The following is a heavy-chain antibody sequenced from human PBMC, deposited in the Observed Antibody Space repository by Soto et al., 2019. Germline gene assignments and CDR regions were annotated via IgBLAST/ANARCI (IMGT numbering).Heavy chain of an antibody. CDR2: IVVGSGNT. J-gene: IGHJ4*02. D-gene: IGHD2-15*01. Sequence: SVKVSCKASGFTFTSSAVQWLRQARGQRLEWIGWIVVGSGNTNYAQRFQERVTITRDMSTSTAYMELSSLRSEDTAVYYCAAGHDSGGTPVPPPYFDYWGQGTLVTVSS. V-gene: IGHV1-58*01. CDR1: GFTFTSSA. CDR3: AAGHDSGGTPVPPPYFDY.